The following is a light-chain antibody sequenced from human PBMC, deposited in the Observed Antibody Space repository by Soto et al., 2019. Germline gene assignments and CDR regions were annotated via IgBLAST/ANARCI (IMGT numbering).Light chain of an antibody. CDR1: QTVSISY. CDR3: QHYSPSPVT. Sequence: EIVMTQSPATLSVSPGERATLSCRASQTVSISYLAWYQQKPGQAPRLLIFDASSRATDIPDRFSGRGSGTDFSLTITRLAPEDFALYYCQHYSPSPVTFGQGTRLEIK. CDR2: DAS. V-gene: IGKV3-20*01. J-gene: IGKJ5*01.